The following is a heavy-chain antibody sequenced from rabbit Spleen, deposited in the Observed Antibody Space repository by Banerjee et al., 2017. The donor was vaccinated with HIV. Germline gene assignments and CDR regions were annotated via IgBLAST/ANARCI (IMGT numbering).Heavy chain of an antibody. V-gene: IGHV1S45*01. D-gene: IGHD8-1*01. CDR3: ARDSGTSFSSYGMDL. CDR2: INIVTGKS. CDR1: GVSLNGKDV. J-gene: IGHJ6*01. Sequence: QEQLVESGGGLVKPEGSLTLTCKASGVSLNGKDVMCWVRQAPGKGLEWIACINIVTGKSVYASWAKGRFTMSRTSSTTVTLQMTSLTAADTATYFCARDSGTSFSSYGMDLWGPGTLVTVS.